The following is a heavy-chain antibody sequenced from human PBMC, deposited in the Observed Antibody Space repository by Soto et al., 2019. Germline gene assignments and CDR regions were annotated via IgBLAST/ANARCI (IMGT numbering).Heavy chain of an antibody. CDR3: ARDFCGGDCSDDYYYYAMDV. Sequence: QVQLQESGPGLVKPSETLSLTCTVSGGSVSSRSHYWSWIRQPPGKELEWIGYIYYSGSTKYNPSLRSRVTISVDTSKNQFSLKVSSVTAADTAVYYCARDFCGGDCSDDYYYYAMDVWGQGTTVTVSS. D-gene: IGHD2-21*02. CDR2: IYYSGST. J-gene: IGHJ6*02. V-gene: IGHV4-61*01. CDR1: GGSVSSRSHY.